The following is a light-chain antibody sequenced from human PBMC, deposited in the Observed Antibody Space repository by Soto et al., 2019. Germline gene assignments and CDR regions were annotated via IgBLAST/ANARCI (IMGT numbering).Light chain of an antibody. J-gene: IGKJ2*01. CDR2: GGS. V-gene: IGKV3-20*01. Sequence: EIVLTQSPGTLSLSPGERATLSCGASQTISSSYLAWYQQKPGQAPRLLIYGGSSRATGIPDRFSGGGSGTDFTLTISRLEPEDFAVYYCQQYGTSPRTFGQGTKLEIK. CDR1: QTISSSY. CDR3: QQYGTSPRT.